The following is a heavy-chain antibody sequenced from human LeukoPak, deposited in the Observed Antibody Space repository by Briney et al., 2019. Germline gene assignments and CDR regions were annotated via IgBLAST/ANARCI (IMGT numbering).Heavy chain of an antibody. CDR1: GYTFTSYG. D-gene: IGHD6-13*01. V-gene: IGHV1-18*01. CDR3: ARDGGQQLVVWYFDL. CDR2: ISAYNGNT. Sequence: ASVKVSCKASGYTFTSYGISWVRQAPGQGLEWMGWISAYNGNTNYAQKLQGRVTMTTDTSTSTAYMELGSLRSDDTAVYYCARDGGQQLVVWYFDLWGRGTLVTVSS. J-gene: IGHJ2*01.